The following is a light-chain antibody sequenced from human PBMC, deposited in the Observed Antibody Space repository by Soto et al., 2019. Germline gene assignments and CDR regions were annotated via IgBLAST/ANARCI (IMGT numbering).Light chain of an antibody. Sequence: EGGFTHVGSTLSLSPGEISTVSFWASQSVSNNYLAWYQQKPGQAPRLLIYGASNRATGIPDRFSGSGPGTDFTLTISRLEPDDSAVYYCQQYGSSRRTFGQGTKV. CDR3: QQYGSSRRT. J-gene: IGKJ1*01. CDR2: GAS. CDR1: QSVSNNY. V-gene: IGKV3-20*01.